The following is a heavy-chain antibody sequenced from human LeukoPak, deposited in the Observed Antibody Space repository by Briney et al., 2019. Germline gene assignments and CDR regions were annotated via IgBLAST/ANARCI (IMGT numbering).Heavy chain of an antibody. V-gene: IGHV3-64*01. CDR2: ISSNGGST. D-gene: IGHD4-17*01. CDR3: ARGPPHYGDYFDY. J-gene: IGHJ4*02. CDR1: GFSFSSYA. Sequence: GGSLRLSWAASGFSFSSYAMHWVRQAPGKGLEYVSAISSNGGSTYYANSVKGRFTISRDNSKNTLYLQMGSLRAEDMAVYYCARGPPHYGDYFDYWGQGTLVTVSS.